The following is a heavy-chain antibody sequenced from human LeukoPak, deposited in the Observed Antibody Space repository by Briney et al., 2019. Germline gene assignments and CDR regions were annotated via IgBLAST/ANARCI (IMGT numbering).Heavy chain of an antibody. J-gene: IGHJ5*02. V-gene: IGHV4-59*12. CDR2: IYHSGST. CDR3: ARVQWLVRYNWFDP. CDR1: GGSISSYY. Sequence: SETLSLTCIVSGGSISSYYWNWIRQPPGKGLEWIGYIYHSGSTYYNPSLKSRVTISVDRSKNQFSLKLSSVTAADTAVYYCARVQWLVRYNWFDPWGQGTLVTVSS. D-gene: IGHD6-19*01.